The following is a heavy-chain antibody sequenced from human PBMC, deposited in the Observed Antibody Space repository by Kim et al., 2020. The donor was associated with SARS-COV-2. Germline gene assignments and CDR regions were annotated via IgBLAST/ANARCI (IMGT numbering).Heavy chain of an antibody. D-gene: IGHD3-3*01. CDR1: GGSISSSSYY. Sequence: SETLSLTCTVSGGSISSSSYYWGWIRQPPGKGLEWIGSIYYSGSTYYNPSLKSRVTISVDTSKNQFSLKLSSVTAADTAVYYCARALSGNSEFDYWGQGTLVTVSS. V-gene: IGHV4-39*07. CDR2: IYYSGST. CDR3: ARALSGNSEFDY. J-gene: IGHJ4*02.